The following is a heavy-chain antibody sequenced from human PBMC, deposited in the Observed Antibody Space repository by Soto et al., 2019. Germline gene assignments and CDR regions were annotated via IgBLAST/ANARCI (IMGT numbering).Heavy chain of an antibody. D-gene: IGHD4-17*01. CDR1: GFTFSTYA. V-gene: IGHV3-23*01. Sequence: PVGSLRLSCAASGFTFSTYAMSWVRQAPGKGLEWVSSIGGSGGSTYYADSVKGRFTISRDNSKNTLYLQMNSLRAEDTAVYYCAKGDYGGNWDWFDPWGQGTLVTVSS. J-gene: IGHJ5*02. CDR3: AKGDYGGNWDWFDP. CDR2: IGGSGGST.